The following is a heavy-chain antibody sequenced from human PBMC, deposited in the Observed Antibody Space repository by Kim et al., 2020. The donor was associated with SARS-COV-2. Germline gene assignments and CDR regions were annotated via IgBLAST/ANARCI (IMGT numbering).Heavy chain of an antibody. CDR2: IIPIFGTA. CDR1: GGTFSSYA. V-gene: IGHV1-69*13. D-gene: IGHD3-10*01. CDR3: ASYYGSGSPPFDYYGMDV. Sequence: SVKVSCKASGGTFSSYAISWVRQAPGQGLEWMGGIIPIFGTANYAQKFQGRVTITADESTSTAYMELSSLRSEDTAVYYCASYYGSGSPPFDYYGMDVWGQGTTVTVSS. J-gene: IGHJ6*02.